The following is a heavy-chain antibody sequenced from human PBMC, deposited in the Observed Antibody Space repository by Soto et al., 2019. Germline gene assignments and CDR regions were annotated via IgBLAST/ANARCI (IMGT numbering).Heavy chain of an antibody. Sequence: SETLSLTCTVSGGSISSYYWSWIRQPPGKGLEWIGYIYYSGSTNYNPSLKSRVTISVDTSKNQFSLKLSSVTAADTAVYYCAGVAAKHRGGWFDPWGQGTLVNVSS. D-gene: IGHD6-25*01. CDR3: AGVAAKHRGGWFDP. J-gene: IGHJ5*02. V-gene: IGHV4-59*01. CDR2: IYYSGST. CDR1: GGSISSYY.